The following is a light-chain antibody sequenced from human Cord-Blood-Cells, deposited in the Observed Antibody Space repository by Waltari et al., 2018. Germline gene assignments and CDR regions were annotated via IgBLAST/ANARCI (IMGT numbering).Light chain of an antibody. CDR2: WAS. J-gene: IGKJ4*01. V-gene: IGKV4-1*01. Sequence: DIVMTQSVYSLAVAPVERDTSNSTNYLAWYQQKPGQPPKLLIYWASTRESGVPDRFSGSGSGTDFTLTISSLQAEDVAVYYCQQYYSTPHTFGGGTKVEIK. CDR1: TNY. CDR3: QQYYSTPHT.